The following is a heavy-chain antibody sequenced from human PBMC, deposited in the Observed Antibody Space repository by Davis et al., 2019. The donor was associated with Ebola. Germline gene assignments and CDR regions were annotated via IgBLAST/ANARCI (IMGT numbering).Heavy chain of an antibody. Sequence: PGGSLRLSCAASGFTFSSYWMHWVRQAPGKGLVWVSRINSDGSSTSYADSVKGRFTISRDNAKNTLYLQMNSLRAEDTAVYYCARDGGPYCGGDCFDYWGQGTLVTVSS. CDR1: GFTFSSYW. CDR3: ARDGGPYCGGDCFDY. V-gene: IGHV3-74*01. CDR2: INSDGSST. J-gene: IGHJ4*02. D-gene: IGHD2-21*02.